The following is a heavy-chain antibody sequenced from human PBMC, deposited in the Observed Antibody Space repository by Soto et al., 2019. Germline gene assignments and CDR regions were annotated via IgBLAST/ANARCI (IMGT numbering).Heavy chain of an antibody. Sequence: QITLKESGPTLVKPTQTLTLTFTFSGFSLSTSGVGVGWIRQPPGKALEWLALIYWDDDKRYSPSLKSRLTITKDTSKNQVVLTMTNMDPVDTATYYCAHSVYDFWSGYSGYYYYYMDVWGKGTTVTVSS. CDR1: GFSLSTSGVG. CDR2: IYWDDDK. D-gene: IGHD3-3*01. J-gene: IGHJ6*03. V-gene: IGHV2-5*02. CDR3: AHSVYDFWSGYSGYYYYYMDV.